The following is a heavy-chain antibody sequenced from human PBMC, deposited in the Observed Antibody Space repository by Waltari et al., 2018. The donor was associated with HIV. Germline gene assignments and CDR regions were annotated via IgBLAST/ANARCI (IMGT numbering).Heavy chain of an antibody. Sequence: QLQLQESGPGLVKPSETLSLTCTVSGGSISSSSSYWGWIRQPPGKGLEWIGSIYYSGSTYYNPSLKSRVTISVDTSKNQFSLKLSSVTAADTAVYYCARHSLTYYYDSSGYSVAFDYWGQGTLVTVSS. J-gene: IGHJ4*02. CDR3: ARHSLTYYYDSSGYSVAFDY. D-gene: IGHD3-22*01. CDR2: IYYSGST. CDR1: GGSISSSSSY. V-gene: IGHV4-39*01.